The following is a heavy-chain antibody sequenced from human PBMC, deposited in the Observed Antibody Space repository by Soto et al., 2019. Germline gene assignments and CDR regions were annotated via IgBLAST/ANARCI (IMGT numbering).Heavy chain of an antibody. CDR1: GYTFSSYG. D-gene: IGHD4-17*01. V-gene: IGHV1-18*01. CDR2: ISYNGNT. J-gene: IGHJ4*02. Sequence: QVQLVQSGTEVKKPGASVTVSCKASGYTFSSYGISWARQAPGQGLEWMGWISYNGNTKYAQNLQGRVTMTTDTSTNTAYMELRSLRSDDTAVYYCGGDVWTTHGTAGDFHYWGQGTLVTVSS. CDR3: GGDVWTTHGTAGDFHY.